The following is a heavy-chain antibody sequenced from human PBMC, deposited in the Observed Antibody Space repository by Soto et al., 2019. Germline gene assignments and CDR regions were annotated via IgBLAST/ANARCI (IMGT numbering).Heavy chain of an antibody. V-gene: IGHV4-31*03. Sequence: QVQLQVSGPGLVKPSQTLSLTCNVSCDSITSGGYYWSWIRQQPGKGLEWIGYVYHIGSTYYNPSSTGRIPMPLYTSQNQSSLKLSSVTVADTAVYYCASQTTIIRPRGVVIPYGGPFDPWAREPWSPSPQ. CDR1: CDSITSGGYY. CDR3: ASQTTIIRPRGVVIPYGGPFDP. CDR2: VYHIGST. D-gene: IGHD3-10*01. J-gene: IGHJ5*02.